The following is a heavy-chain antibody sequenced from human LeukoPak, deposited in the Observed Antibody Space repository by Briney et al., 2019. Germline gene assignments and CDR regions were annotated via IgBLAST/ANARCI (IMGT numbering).Heavy chain of an antibody. CDR2: FDPENGEI. V-gene: IGHV1-24*01. Sequence: ASVKVSCKVSGYTLTELSMHWVRQAPGKGLEWMGGFDPENGEIIYAQKFQGRVTITADESTSTAYMELSSLRSEDTAVYYCATVKIGEFHIDYWGQGTLVTVSS. J-gene: IGHJ4*01. CDR3: ATVKIGEFHIDY. CDR1: GYTLTELS. D-gene: IGHD3-10*01.